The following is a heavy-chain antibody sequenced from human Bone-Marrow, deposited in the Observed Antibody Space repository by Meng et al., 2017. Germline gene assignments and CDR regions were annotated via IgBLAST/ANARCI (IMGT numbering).Heavy chain of an antibody. D-gene: IGHD3-10*01. Sequence: SLKISCAASGFTFDDYAMHWVRQAPGKGLEWVSGISWNSGSIGYADSVKGRFTISRDNAKNSLYLQMNSLRAEDTAVYYCSRSYGSEKILDYWGQGTLVTVSS. V-gene: IGHV3-9*01. CDR1: GFTFDDYA. CDR3: SRSYGSEKILDY. J-gene: IGHJ4*02. CDR2: ISWNSGSI.